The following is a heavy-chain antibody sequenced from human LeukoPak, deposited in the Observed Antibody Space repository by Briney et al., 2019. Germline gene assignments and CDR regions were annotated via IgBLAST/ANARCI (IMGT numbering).Heavy chain of an antibody. CDR2: IKTDGVTT. CDR1: GFTFDDYA. J-gene: IGHJ4*02. V-gene: IGHV3-74*01. Sequence: PGGSLRLSCAASGFTFDDYAMHWVRQAPGKGLVWVSRIKTDGVTTNYADSVKGRFTISRDNAKNTLYLQMNSLRAEDTAVYYCARTYDFWSGSQYYFDSWGQGTLVTVSS. D-gene: IGHD3-3*01. CDR3: ARTYDFWSGSQYYFDS.